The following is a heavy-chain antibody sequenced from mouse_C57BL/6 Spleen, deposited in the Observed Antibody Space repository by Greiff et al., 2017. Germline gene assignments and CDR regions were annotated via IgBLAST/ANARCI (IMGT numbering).Heavy chain of an antibody. CDR3: ARQRDDFGIYYFDY. J-gene: IGHJ2*01. D-gene: IGHD2-4*01. V-gene: IGHV5-15*01. CDR1: GFTFSDYG. Sequence: EVQGVESGGGLVQPGGSLKLSCAASGFTFSDYGMAWVRQAPRKGPEWVAFISNLAYSIYSADTVTGRFTISRENAKNTLYLEMSSLRSEDTAMFYCARQRDDFGIYYFDYWGQGTTLTVSS. CDR2: ISNLAYSI.